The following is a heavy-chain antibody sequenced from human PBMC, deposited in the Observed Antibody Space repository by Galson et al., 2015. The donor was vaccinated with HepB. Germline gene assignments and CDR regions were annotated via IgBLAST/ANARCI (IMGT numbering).Heavy chain of an antibody. CDR2: IWYDGNIK. V-gene: IGHV3-33*01. J-gene: IGHJ6*02. CDR3: ARDVYGDYVYYYGMDV. CDR1: GFTFINYG. D-gene: IGHD4-17*01. Sequence: SLRLSCAASGFTFINYGMHWVRQAPGKGLEWVAVIWYDGNIKHYADSVKGRFTISRDNSKNTLYLQMNSLRVEDTAVYYCARDVYGDYVYYYGMDVWGQGTTATVSS.